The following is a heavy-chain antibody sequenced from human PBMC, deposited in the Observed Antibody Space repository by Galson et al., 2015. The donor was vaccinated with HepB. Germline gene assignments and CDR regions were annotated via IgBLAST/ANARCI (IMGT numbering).Heavy chain of an antibody. CDR3: AGSLGATIFALWGMDV. CDR1: GFTFSDYY. D-gene: IGHD3-3*01. Sequence: SLRLSCAASGFTFSDYYMSWIRQAPGKGLEWVSYISSSSSYTNYADSVKGRFTISRDNAKNSLYLQMNSLRAEDTAVYYCAGSLGATIFALWGMDVWGQGTTVTVSS. J-gene: IGHJ6*02. V-gene: IGHV3-11*06. CDR2: ISSSSSYT.